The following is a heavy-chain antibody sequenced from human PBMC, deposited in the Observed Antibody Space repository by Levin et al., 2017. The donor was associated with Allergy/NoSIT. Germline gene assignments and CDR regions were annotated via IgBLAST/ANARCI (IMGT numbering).Heavy chain of an antibody. D-gene: IGHD6-19*01. Sequence: SQTLSLTCTVSDDSISTYYWSWLRQPPGKGLEWIGYISSSGSPNYNPSLKSRVTISIDTSKSHFSLKLSSVTAADTAVYYCARAYSSGWYEGWGQGTLVTVSS. CDR2: ISSSGSP. CDR1: DDSISTYY. V-gene: IGHV4-59*01. J-gene: IGHJ4*02. CDR3: ARAYSSGWYEG.